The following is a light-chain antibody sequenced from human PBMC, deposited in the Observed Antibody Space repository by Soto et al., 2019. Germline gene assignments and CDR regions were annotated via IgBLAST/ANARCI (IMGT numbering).Light chain of an antibody. CDR1: QSISSW. CDR2: DAS. Sequence: DIQMTQSPSTLSASVGDRVTITCRASQSISSWLAWYQQKPGKAPKLLIYDASSLESGVPSRFSGSGSGTDFTLTISSLQPEDFATYYCQQSYSTPHTFGQGTMVDIK. J-gene: IGKJ2*01. V-gene: IGKV1-39*01. CDR3: QQSYSTPHT.